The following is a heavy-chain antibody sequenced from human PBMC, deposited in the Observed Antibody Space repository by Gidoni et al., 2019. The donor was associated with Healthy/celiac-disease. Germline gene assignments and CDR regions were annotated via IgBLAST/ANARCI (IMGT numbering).Heavy chain of an antibody. V-gene: IGHV4-59*01. CDR3: ARGDWNYVY. J-gene: IGHJ4*02. Sequence: QVQLQESGPGLGKPSETLSLTCTVSGGSISSYYWSWIRQPPGKGLEWIGYIYYSGSTNYNPSLKSRVTISVDTSKNQFSLKLSSVTAADTAVYYCARGDWNYVYWGQGTLVTVSS. D-gene: IGHD1-7*01. CDR1: GGSISSYY. CDR2: IYYSGST.